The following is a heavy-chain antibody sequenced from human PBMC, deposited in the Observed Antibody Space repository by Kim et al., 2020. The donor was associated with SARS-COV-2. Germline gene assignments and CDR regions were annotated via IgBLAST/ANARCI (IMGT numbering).Heavy chain of an antibody. V-gene: IGHV4-39*01. CDR3: AGLGWLAPPNWFDP. D-gene: IGHD6-19*01. J-gene: IGHJ5*02. CDR2: IYYSGST. Sequence: SETLSLTCTVSGGSISSSSYYWGWIRQPPGKGLEWIGSIYYSGSTYYNASLKSRITMSVDTSKNQFSLKLSSVTAADTAVYYCAGLGWLAPPNWFDPWGQGTLVTVSS. CDR1: GGSISSSSYY.